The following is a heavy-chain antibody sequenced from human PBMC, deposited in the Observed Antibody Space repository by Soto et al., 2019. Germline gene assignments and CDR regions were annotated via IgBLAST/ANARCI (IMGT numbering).Heavy chain of an antibody. CDR2: IYYSGST. Sequence: ASETLSHTCTVSGGSISSGSDYWSWIRQHPGKGLEWIGYIYYSGSTNYNPSLKSRVTISVDTSKNQFSLKLSSVTAADTAVYYCARDTPRYYYDSSGYGNWFDPWGQGTLVTVSS. CDR3: ARDTPRYYYDSSGYGNWFDP. V-gene: IGHV4-61*01. J-gene: IGHJ5*02. D-gene: IGHD3-22*01. CDR1: GGSISSGSDY.